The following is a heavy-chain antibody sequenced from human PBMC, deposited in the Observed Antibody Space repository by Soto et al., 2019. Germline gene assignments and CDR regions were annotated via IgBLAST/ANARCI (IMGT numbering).Heavy chain of an antibody. V-gene: IGHV4-39*01. Sequence: SETLSLTCAVSGGSIDSRNYYWGWIRQPPGKGLEWIGSMHYSGSPYDNPSLKSRVTISVDTSKNQFSLKLTSVTAADTVLFFFPRLLYDRSVYYYFAFWGQGIQVPVSS. CDR1: GGSIDSRNYY. J-gene: IGHJ4*02. D-gene: IGHD3-22*01. CDR2: MHYSGSP. CDR3: PRLLYDRSVYYYFAF.